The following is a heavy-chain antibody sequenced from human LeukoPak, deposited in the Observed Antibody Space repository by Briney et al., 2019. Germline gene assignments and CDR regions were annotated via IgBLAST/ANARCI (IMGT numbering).Heavy chain of an antibody. Sequence: GASVKVSCKASGYTFTVYYMHWVRQAPGQGGEWMGWINPNSGDTNYVQKFQGRVTMTRDTAIRTAYLELSGLRSDDTAVYYCAKNPYQYYFDYWGQGTLVTVSS. V-gene: IGHV1-2*02. D-gene: IGHD2-2*01. J-gene: IGHJ4*02. CDR2: INPNSGDT. CDR3: AKNPYQYYFDY. CDR1: GYTFTVYY.